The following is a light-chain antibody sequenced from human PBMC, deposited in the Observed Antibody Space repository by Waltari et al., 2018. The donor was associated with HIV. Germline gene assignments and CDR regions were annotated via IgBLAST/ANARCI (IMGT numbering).Light chain of an antibody. J-gene: IGKJ1*01. CDR2: LAS. CDR1: KSLLHNNGHNY. V-gene: IGKV2-28*01. Sequence: DIAMIQSPDSLAVSPGEPASISCRSSKSLLHNNGHNYLDWYIQRPGQAPELLIYLASRRASGVPDRIAGSGSGTDFILKISRVEPEDVGVYYCMHGQQTPVFGQGTQVEV. CDR3: MHGQQTPV.